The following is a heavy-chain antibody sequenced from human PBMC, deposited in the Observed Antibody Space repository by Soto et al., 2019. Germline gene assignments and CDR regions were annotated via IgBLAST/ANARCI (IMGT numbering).Heavy chain of an antibody. J-gene: IGHJ3*01. Sequence: EAQLAESGGGLVQPGGSLKLSCAASGFTFSGSAMHWVRQASGKGLEWVGRIKKNADNYATAYAASVKCRFTISRDDSRNTAYLQMNSLRTGDTAVYYCARRTYPSFAFDVWGQGTLVTVSS. CDR3: ARRTYPSFAFDV. V-gene: IGHV3-73*02. CDR2: IKKNADNYAT. D-gene: IGHD2-21*01. CDR1: GFTFSGSA.